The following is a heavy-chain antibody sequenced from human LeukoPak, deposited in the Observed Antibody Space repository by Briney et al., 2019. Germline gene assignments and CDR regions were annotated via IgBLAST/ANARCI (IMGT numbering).Heavy chain of an antibody. CDR3: ATVLMSGNFFDY. Sequence: GGSLRLSCAASGFTFGSYAMSWVRQAPGKGLEWVSAISGSGGSTYYADSVKGRFTISRDNSKNTLYLQMNSLRAEDTAVYYCATVLMSGNFFDYWGQGTLVTVSS. V-gene: IGHV3-23*01. D-gene: IGHD3-3*01. J-gene: IGHJ4*02. CDR1: GFTFGSYA. CDR2: ISGSGGST.